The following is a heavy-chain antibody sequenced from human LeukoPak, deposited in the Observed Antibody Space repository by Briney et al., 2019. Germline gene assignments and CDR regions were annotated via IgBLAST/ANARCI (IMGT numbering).Heavy chain of an antibody. CDR2: ISAGGTNT. D-gene: IGHD1-1*01. V-gene: IGHV3-23*01. CDR3: ARLVGTGATPTDY. CDR1: GFIFSTYA. J-gene: IGHJ4*02. Sequence: GESLRLCCAACGFIFSTYAMTWLRPAPGEGVEWGSVISAGGTNTDYPASVKGRFTISRDNSTNTVSLQMNSLRAEDTAIYYCARLVGTGATPTDYWGQGTLVTVSS.